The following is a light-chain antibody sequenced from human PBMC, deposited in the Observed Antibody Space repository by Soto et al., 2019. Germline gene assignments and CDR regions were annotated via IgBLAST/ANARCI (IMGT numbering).Light chain of an antibody. Sequence: QSVLTQPRSVSGSPGQSVTISCTGTSSDVGGYNYVSWYQQHPGEAPKLMIYDVSKRPSGVPDRFSGSKSGNTASLTISGLQAEDEADYYCCSYAGSYTSYVFGTGTQLTVL. CDR3: CSYAGSYTSYV. CDR1: SSDVGGYNY. V-gene: IGLV2-11*01. CDR2: DVS. J-gene: IGLJ1*01.